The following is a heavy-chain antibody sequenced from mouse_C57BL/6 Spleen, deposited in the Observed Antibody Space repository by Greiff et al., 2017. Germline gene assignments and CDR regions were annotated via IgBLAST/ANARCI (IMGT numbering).Heavy chain of an antibody. V-gene: IGHV1-80*01. CDR3: ARALYDYGAMDY. CDR1: GYAFSSYW. J-gene: IGHJ4*01. Sequence: QVQLQQSGAELVKPGASVKISCKASGYAFSSYWMNWVKQRPGKGLEWIGQIYPGDGDTNYNGKFKGKATLTADKSSSTAYMQLSSLTSEDSAVYYCARALYDYGAMDYWGQGTSVTVSS. D-gene: IGHD2-4*01. CDR2: IYPGDGDT.